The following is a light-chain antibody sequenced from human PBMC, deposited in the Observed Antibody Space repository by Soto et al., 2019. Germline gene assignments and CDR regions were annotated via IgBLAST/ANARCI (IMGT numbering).Light chain of an antibody. CDR1: NIGSKS. CDR3: QVWDSSSDHWV. Sequence: SYELTQPPSVSVDPGKTARITCGGNNIGSKSVHWDQQKPGQAHVLVIYYDSDRPSGIPERFSGSNSGNTATLTISRVEAGDEADYYCQVWDSSSDHWVFGGGTKLTVL. J-gene: IGLJ3*02. CDR2: YDS. V-gene: IGLV3-21*04.